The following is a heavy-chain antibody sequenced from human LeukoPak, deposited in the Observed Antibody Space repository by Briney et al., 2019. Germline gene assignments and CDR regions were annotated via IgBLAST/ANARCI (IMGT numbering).Heavy chain of an antibody. CDR2: ISYDGSNK. CDR3: ARPYCSSTSCYYGPIDY. J-gene: IGHJ4*02. CDR1: GFTFSSDA. Sequence: GGSLRLSCAASGFTFSSDAMHWVRQAPGKGLEWVAVISYDGSNKYYADSVKGRFTISRDNTKNTLYLQMNSLRAEDTAVYYCARPYCSSTSCYYGPIDYGGQGTLVTVSS. D-gene: IGHD2-2*01. V-gene: IGHV3-30*01.